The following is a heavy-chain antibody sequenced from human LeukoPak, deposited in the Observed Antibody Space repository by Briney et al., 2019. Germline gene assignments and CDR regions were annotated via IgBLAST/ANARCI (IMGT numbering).Heavy chain of an antibody. J-gene: IGHJ4*02. CDR2: ITAYNANT. CDR1: GYTFTSYD. V-gene: IGHV1-18*01. D-gene: IGHD3-22*01. Sequence: ASVKVSCKASGYTFTSYDINWVRQATGQGLEWMGWITAYNANTNYAQGRVTMTTDTSTNTAYMELRSLRPDDTAVYYCARVGGYYYDSSGYYPLDYWGQGTLVTVSP. CDR3: ARVGGYYYDSSGYYPLDY.